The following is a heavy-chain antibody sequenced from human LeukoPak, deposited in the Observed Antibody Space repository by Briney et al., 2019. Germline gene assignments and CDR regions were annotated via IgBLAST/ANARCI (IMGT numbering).Heavy chain of an antibody. D-gene: IGHD1-14*01. J-gene: IGHJ4*02. Sequence: SVKVSCKASGYTFTNYGISWVRQAPGQGLEWMGGIIPIFGTANYAQKFQGRVTITADKSTSTAYMELSSLRSEDTAVYYCARVSPETRNPEYYFDYWGQGTLVTVSS. V-gene: IGHV1-69*06. CDR3: ARVSPETRNPEYYFDY. CDR2: IIPIFGTA. CDR1: GYTFTNYG.